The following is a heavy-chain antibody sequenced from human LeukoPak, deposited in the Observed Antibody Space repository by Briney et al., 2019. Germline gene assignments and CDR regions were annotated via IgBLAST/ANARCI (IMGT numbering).Heavy chain of an antibody. Sequence: ASVKVSCKVSGYTLTELSMHWVRQAPGKGLEWMGGFDPEDGETIYAQKFQGRVTMTEDTSTDTAYMELSSLRSEDTAVYYCTTQGSMVTQLDYWGQGTLVTVSS. CDR3: TTQGSMVTQLDY. V-gene: IGHV1-24*01. J-gene: IGHJ4*02. D-gene: IGHD5-18*01. CDR2: FDPEDGET. CDR1: GYTLTELS.